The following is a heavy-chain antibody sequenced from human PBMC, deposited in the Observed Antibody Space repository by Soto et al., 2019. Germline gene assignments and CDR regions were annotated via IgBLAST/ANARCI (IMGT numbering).Heavy chain of an antibody. CDR1: GYNFTNND. D-gene: IGHD3-10*01. Sequence: QVKLVQPGAEVREPGASVKDSCKASGYNFTNNDVSWVRQATGQGLEWMGWMNPGSGYTGYSQKSQGRGTMTRDISIATAYIELMSLRSADTAIYYCARMATLGSLNWFAPWGQGTLFTFSS. V-gene: IGHV1-8*01. J-gene: IGHJ5*02. CDR2: MNPGSGYT. CDR3: ARMATLGSLNWFAP.